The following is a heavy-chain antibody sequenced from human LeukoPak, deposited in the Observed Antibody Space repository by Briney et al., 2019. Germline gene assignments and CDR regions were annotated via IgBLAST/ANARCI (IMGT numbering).Heavy chain of an antibody. D-gene: IGHD2-15*01. Sequence: ASVKVSCKASGYTFTAYYMHWVRQAPGQGFEWMGWINPNTGDRNYAQKFQGRVTMTRDTTINTAYMELSRLTSDDTAVYYCASYPRYVSSPPFDYWGQGTLVPVSS. CDR2: INPNTGDR. V-gene: IGHV1-2*02. CDR1: GYTFTAYY. CDR3: ASYPRYVSSPPFDY. J-gene: IGHJ4*02.